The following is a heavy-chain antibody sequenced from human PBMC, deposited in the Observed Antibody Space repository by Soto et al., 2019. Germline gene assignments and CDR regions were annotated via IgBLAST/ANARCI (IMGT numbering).Heavy chain of an antibody. CDR3: ARLRDGSPADF. D-gene: IGHD5-12*01. V-gene: IGHV4-39*01. J-gene: IGHJ4*02. Sequence: QVQLQESGPALVKPSETLSLTCSVSGGSISNINYHWGWIRQPPGKGLEWIGSIYYNVITYYNPSLRSRITISIDTSKNQFSLDLSPVTAADMAVYFCARLRDGSPADFWGQGTLVTVS. CDR2: IYYNVIT. CDR1: GGSISNINYH.